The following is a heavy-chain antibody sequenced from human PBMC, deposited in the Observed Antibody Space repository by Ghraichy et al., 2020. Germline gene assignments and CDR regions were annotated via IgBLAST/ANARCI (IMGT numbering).Heavy chain of an antibody. CDR1: GGSFSGYY. V-gene: IGHV4-34*01. D-gene: IGHD3-10*01. CDR3: ARGPVYYYGSGSYRTFDY. Sequence: SETLSLTCAVYGGSFSGYYWSWIRQPPGQGLEWIGEINHSGSTNYNPSLKSRVTISVDTSKNQFSLKLSSVTAADTAVYYCARGPVYYYGSGSYRTFDYWGQGTLVTVSS. CDR2: INHSGST. J-gene: IGHJ4*02.